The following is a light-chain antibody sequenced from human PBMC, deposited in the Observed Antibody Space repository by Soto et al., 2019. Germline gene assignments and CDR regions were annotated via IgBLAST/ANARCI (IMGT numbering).Light chain of an antibody. CDR3: QQSYSPPLT. CDR2: WAS. J-gene: IGKJ4*01. CDR1: QTVFYGINKKNY. Sequence: DIVMTQSPDSLAVSLGERATMHCKSSQTVFYGINKKNYLAWYQHKPGQPPKLLIYWASTRESGVPDRFSGSGYGTDFTLTINSLHAEDVAVYYCQQSYSPPLTFGGGTKVEIK. V-gene: IGKV4-1*01.